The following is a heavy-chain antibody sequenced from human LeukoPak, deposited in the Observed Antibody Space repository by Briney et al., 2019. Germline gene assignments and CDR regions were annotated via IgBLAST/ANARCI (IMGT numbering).Heavy chain of an antibody. J-gene: IGHJ5*02. Sequence: GGSLRLSCAASGFTFSSYSMNWVRQAPGKGLEWVSSISSSSSYIYYADSVKGRFTISRDNAKNSLYLQMNSLRAGDTAVYYCARDYTRGIAARPLNWFDPWGQGTLVTVSS. CDR3: ARDYTRGIAARPLNWFDP. D-gene: IGHD6-6*01. V-gene: IGHV3-21*01. CDR1: GFTFSSYS. CDR2: ISSSSSYI.